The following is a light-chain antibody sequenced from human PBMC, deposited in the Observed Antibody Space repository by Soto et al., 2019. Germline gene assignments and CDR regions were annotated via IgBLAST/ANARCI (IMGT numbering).Light chain of an antibody. CDR3: SSFTTSHTYI. J-gene: IGLJ1*01. CDR1: SVDVGAYDF. Sequence: QSALTQPHSVSGSPGQSVTISCTGTSVDVGAYDFVSWYQQHPGKAPKLLIYVVSGRPSGVPDRFSGSKSGNAASLTISGLQAEDEVDYYCSSFTTSHTYIFGTGTKLTVL. CDR2: VVS. V-gene: IGLV2-11*01.